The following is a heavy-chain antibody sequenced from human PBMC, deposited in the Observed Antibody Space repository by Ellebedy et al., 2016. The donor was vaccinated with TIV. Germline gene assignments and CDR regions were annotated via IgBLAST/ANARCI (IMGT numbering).Heavy chain of an antibody. CDR2: IFGSVYST. Sequence: GESLKISCEASGFTFGSYAMSWVRQAPGKGLAWFSGIFGSVYSTDYADSVKGRFTISRDSSKNTLYLQMNSLRAEDTAVYYCAKDHTEDSSGFAPFDAFDFWGQGTMVTVSS. D-gene: IGHD3-22*01. J-gene: IGHJ3*01. CDR1: GFTFGSYA. V-gene: IGHV3-23*01. CDR3: AKDHTEDSSGFAPFDAFDF.